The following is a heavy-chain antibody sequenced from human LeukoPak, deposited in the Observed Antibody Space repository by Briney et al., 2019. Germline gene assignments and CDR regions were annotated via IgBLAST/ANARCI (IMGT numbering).Heavy chain of an antibody. D-gene: IGHD3-10*01. J-gene: IGHJ5*02. CDR2: IYYSGST. V-gene: IGHV4-39*01. CDR1: GGSISSSSYY. Sequence: SETLSLTCTVSGGSISSSSYYWGWIRQPPGKGLEWIGSIYYSGSTYYNPSLKSRVTISVDTSKNQFSLKLSSVTAADTAVYYCARHSGYNGWFDPWGQGTLVTVSS. CDR3: ARHSGYNGWFDP.